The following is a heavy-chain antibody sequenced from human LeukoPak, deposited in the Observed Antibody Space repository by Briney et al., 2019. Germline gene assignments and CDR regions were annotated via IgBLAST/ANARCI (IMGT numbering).Heavy chain of an antibody. D-gene: IGHD5-18*01. J-gene: IGHJ4*02. CDR1: GFTFSTFA. CDR3: ARVGYNYAPTLYYFHY. Sequence: GGSLRLSCAASGFTFSTFAMHWVRQAPGKGLEWVAVISYDGSNAYYTDSVKGRFTISRDNSKNTLYLQLNSLRAEDTAVYFCARVGYNYAPTLYYFHYWGQGTLVTVSS. V-gene: IGHV3-30-3*01. CDR2: ISYDGSNA.